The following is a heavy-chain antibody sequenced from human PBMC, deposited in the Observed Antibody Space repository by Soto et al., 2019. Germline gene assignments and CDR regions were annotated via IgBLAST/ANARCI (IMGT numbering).Heavy chain of an antibody. CDR1: GLTFCSYA. CDR3: AKRGSGSCSDFDF. CDR2: ISATT. Sequence: PGGSLRLSCEASGLTFCSYAMPWVRQAPGKGLEWVSTISATTYYADSVKGRCTIPRDNSRNTLYLQMNSLRAEDTAVYYCAKRGSGSCSDFDFWGQGTLVTVSS. V-gene: IGHV3-23*01. J-gene: IGHJ4*02. D-gene: IGHD3-10*02.